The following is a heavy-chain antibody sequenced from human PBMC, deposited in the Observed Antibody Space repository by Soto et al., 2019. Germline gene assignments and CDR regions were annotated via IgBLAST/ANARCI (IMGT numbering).Heavy chain of an antibody. CDR1: GFTFSSYA. J-gene: IGHJ4*02. V-gene: IGHV3-23*01. CDR3: AASGGYSSSWSDY. D-gene: IGHD6-13*01. CDR2: ISGSGGST. Sequence: VGSLRLSCAASGFTFSSYAMSWVRQAPGKGLEWVSAISGSGGSTYYADSVKGRFTISRDNSKNTLYLQMNSLRAEDTAVYYCAASGGYSSSWSDYWGQGTLVTVSS.